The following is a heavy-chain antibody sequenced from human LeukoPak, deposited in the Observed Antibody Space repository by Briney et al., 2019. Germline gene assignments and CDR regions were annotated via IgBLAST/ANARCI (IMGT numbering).Heavy chain of an antibody. D-gene: IGHD6-13*01. J-gene: IGHJ4*02. CDR1: GGSVSSGSYY. Sequence: SETLSLTCTVSGGSVSSGSYYWSWFRQPPGKGLEWIGSIYYSGSTYYNPSLKSRVTISVDTSKRQFSLKLSSVTAADTAVYYCAGDSSSSQYYFDYWGRGTLVTVSS. CDR3: AGDSSSSQYYFDY. CDR2: IYYSGST. V-gene: IGHV4-39*02.